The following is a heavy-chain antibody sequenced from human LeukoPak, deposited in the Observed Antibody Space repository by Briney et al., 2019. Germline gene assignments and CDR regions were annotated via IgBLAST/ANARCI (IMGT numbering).Heavy chain of an antibody. Sequence: SETLSLTCTVSGGSISSYYWSWIRQPAGKGLEWIGPIYTSGSTNYNPSLKSRVTMSVDTSKNQFSLKLSSVTAADTAVYYCASLTMVRGVIITDWGQGTLVTVSS. CDR1: GGSISSYY. CDR2: IYTSGST. D-gene: IGHD3-10*01. J-gene: IGHJ4*02. V-gene: IGHV4-4*07. CDR3: ASLTMVRGVIITD.